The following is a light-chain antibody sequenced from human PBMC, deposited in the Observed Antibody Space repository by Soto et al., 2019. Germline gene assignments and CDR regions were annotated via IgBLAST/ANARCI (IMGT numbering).Light chain of an antibody. CDR1: QSLASGDGNTY. CDR2: KVS. Sequence: DVVMTQSPLSLAVTLGQPASISCRSSQSLASGDGNTYLNWFHQRPGQSPRRLIYKVSNRDSGVPDRFSGSGSGTDFTLKISRVEAEDVGVFYCMQGTHWPPLTFGQGTTVEIK. J-gene: IGKJ1*01. CDR3: MQGTHWPPLT. V-gene: IGKV2-30*01.